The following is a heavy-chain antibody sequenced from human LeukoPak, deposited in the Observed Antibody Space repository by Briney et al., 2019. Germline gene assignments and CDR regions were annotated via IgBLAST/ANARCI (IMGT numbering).Heavy chain of an antibody. V-gene: IGHV1-2*02. CDR2: INPNSGGT. CDR3: ARVERYCSGGSCYLGDY. D-gene: IGHD2-15*01. J-gene: IGHJ4*02. CDR1: GYTFTGYY. Sequence: ASVKVSCKASGYTFTGYYMHWVRQAPGQGLEWMEWINPNSGGTNYAQKFQGRVTMTRDTSISTAYMELSRLRSDDTAVYYCARVERYCSGGSCYLGDYWGQGTLVTVSS.